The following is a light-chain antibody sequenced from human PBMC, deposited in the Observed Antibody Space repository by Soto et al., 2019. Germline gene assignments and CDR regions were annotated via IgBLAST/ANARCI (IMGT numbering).Light chain of an antibody. CDR1: RSISSSY. V-gene: IGKV3-20*01. Sequence: EIVLTQSPGTLSLSPGERATLSCRDSRSISSSYLAWYQQKPGQAPRLLIYGASSRATGIPDRFSGSGSGTDFTLTISRLEPEDFAVYHCQQYGRSPYTFGQGTKLEIK. J-gene: IGKJ2*01. CDR2: GAS. CDR3: QQYGRSPYT.